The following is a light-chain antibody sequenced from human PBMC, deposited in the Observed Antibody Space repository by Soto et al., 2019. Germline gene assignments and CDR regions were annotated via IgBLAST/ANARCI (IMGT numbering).Light chain of an antibody. V-gene: IGKV3-20*01. Sequence: EILLTQSPSTLSLSPGERATLSCRASQSVSRSYLAWYQQKPGQAPRLLIYGASSRATGIPARSSGSGSGTDFTLTISRLEPEDFALYYCQQHSSSPWTFGGGTKVDIK. CDR3: QQHSSSPWT. CDR2: GAS. CDR1: QSVSRSY. J-gene: IGKJ4*01.